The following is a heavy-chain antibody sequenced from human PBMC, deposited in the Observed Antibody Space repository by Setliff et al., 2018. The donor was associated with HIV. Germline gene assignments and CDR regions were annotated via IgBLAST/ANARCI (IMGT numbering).Heavy chain of an antibody. D-gene: IGHD2-15*01. CDR3: AHRLGYCSGGSCFGAFDI. V-gene: IGHV2-5*01. J-gene: IGHJ3*02. Sequence: SGPTLVNPTQPLTLACTFSGFSLSTSGVGVGWIRQPPRKALEWLALIYWNDDKRYSPFLQSRLTITKDTSKNQVVLTMTNMDPVDTATYYCAHRLGYCSGGSCFGAFDIWGQGTMVTVSS. CDR1: GFSLSTSGVG. CDR2: IYWNDDK.